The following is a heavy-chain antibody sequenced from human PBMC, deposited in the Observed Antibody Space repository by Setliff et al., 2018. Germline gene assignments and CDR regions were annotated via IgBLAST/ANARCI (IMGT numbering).Heavy chain of an antibody. Sequence: ASVKVSCKTSGYTFTNFGINWVRQAPGQGLEWMGWNSAYAQKFQGRVAMTTDTPTSTAYMELRSLRSDDTAVYYCARGPPDFVVVPAAAKFDFWGQGTLVTVSS. CDR1: GYTFTNFG. CDR2: NSA. J-gene: IGHJ4*02. D-gene: IGHD2-2*01. V-gene: IGHV1-18*01. CDR3: ARGPPDFVVVPAAAKFDF.